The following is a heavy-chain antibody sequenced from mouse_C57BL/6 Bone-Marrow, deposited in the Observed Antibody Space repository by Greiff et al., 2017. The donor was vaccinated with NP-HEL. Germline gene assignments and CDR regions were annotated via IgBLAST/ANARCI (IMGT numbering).Heavy chain of an antibody. J-gene: IGHJ3*01. V-gene: IGHV5-4*01. CDR3: AREGENYGYWFAY. Sequence: EVQLVESGGGLVKPGGSLKLSCAASGFTFSSYAMSWVRQTPEKRLEWVATISDGGSYTYYPAHVKGRFTISRDNAKNNLYLQMSHLKSEDTAMYYCAREGENYGYWFAYWGQGTLVTVSA. CDR2: ISDGGSYT. D-gene: IGHD1-1*01. CDR1: GFTFSSYA.